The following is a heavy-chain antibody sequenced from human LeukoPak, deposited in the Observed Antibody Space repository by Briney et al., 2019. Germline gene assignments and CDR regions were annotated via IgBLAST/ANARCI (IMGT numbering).Heavy chain of an antibody. V-gene: IGHV3-23*01. CDR3: AKDLSSAVAGY. J-gene: IGHJ4*02. Sequence: GGSLRLSCAASGVTLSSYAMSWVRQAPGKGLEWVSGISGSGGSTYYADSVKGRFTISRDNSKNTVYLQMNSLRAEDTAVYYCAKDLSSAVAGYWGQGTLVTVSS. CDR1: GVTLSSYA. CDR2: ISGSGGST. D-gene: IGHD6-19*01.